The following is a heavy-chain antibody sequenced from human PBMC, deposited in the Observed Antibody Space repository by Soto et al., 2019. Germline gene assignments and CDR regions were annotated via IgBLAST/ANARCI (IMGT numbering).Heavy chain of an antibody. V-gene: IGHV3-15*07. CDR3: TTGRRRWMWFDY. J-gene: IGHJ4*02. Sequence: EVQLVESGGGLVKPGGSLRLSCAASGFTFSNAWMNWVRQAPGKGLEWVGRIKSKTDGGTTDYAAPVKGRFTISRDDSKNTLYLQMNSLKTEYTAVYYCTTGRRRWMWFDYWGQGTLVTVSS. CDR2: IKSKTDGGTT. D-gene: IGHD5-12*01. CDR1: GFTFSNAW.